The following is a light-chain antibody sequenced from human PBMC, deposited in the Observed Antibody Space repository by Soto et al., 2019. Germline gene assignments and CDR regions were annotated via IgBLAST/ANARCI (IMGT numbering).Light chain of an antibody. Sequence: QSALTQPASVSGSPGQSITISCTGTSSDVGGHNYVSWYQQHPGRAPKLMIYEVSNRSSGVSNRFSGSKSGNTASLTMSGLQPEDEADYYCSSYTSSSTYVFGTGTKLTVL. J-gene: IGLJ1*01. V-gene: IGLV2-14*01. CDR2: EVS. CDR3: SSYTSSSTYV. CDR1: SSDVGGHNY.